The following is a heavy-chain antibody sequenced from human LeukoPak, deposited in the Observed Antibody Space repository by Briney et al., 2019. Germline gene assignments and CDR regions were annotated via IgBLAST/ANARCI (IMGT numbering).Heavy chain of an antibody. J-gene: IGHJ4*02. D-gene: IGHD1-26*01. CDR2: ISAGNGNT. Sequence: ASVKVSCKASGYTFTSYAIHWVRQAPGQRLEWMVWISAGNGNTKYSQNFQGRVTFISNTSATTAFMELSSLRSEDAAVYYCAGDSGSGNNDYWGQGTLVTVSS. CDR1: GYTFTSYA. CDR3: AGDSGSGNNDY. V-gene: IGHV1-3*01.